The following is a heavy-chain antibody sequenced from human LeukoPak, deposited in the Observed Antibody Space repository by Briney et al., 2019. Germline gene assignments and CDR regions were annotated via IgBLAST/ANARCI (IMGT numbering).Heavy chain of an antibody. CDR1: RFTFSSYW. CDR3: ATHRRGITMVRGVIPRFAY. D-gene: IGHD3-10*01. CDR2: INPDGSTT. V-gene: IGHV3-74*01. Sequence: GGSLRLSCVASRFTFSSYWMHWVRQDPGKGLVWVSYINPDGSTTRYADSVKGRFTISRDNYKNTLYLQMNSLRAEDTAVYYCATHRRGITMVRGVIPRFAYWGQGTLVTVSS. J-gene: IGHJ4*02.